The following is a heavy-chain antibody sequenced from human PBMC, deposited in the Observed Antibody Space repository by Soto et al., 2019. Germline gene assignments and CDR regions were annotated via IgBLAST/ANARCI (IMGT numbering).Heavy chain of an antibody. CDR2: IYYSGST. D-gene: IGHD3-22*01. CDR1: GGSISSYY. Sequence: PSETLSLTCTVSGGSISSYYGSWIRQPPGKGLEWIGYIYYSGSTNYNPSLKSRVTISVDTSKNQFSLKLSSVTAADTAVYYCARYYDSSGYFDHNWFDPWGQGTLVTVS. J-gene: IGHJ5*02. CDR3: ARYYDSSGYFDHNWFDP. V-gene: IGHV4-59*01.